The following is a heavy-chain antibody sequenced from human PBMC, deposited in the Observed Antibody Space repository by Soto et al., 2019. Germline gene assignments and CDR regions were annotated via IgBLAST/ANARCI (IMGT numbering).Heavy chain of an antibody. V-gene: IGHV3-9*01. CDR1: GFTFDDYA. J-gene: IGHJ2*01. D-gene: IGHD6-13*01. CDR2: ITWNSGII. CDR3: AKDQGYSTSYYGYVDL. Sequence: EVQLVESGGGLVQPGRSLRLXCAASGFTFDDYAMHWVRQPPGKGLEWVSGITWNSGIIGYADSVKGRFTISRDNAKNSLYLQMNSLRPEDTALYYCAKDQGYSTSYYGYVDLWGRGTLVTVSS.